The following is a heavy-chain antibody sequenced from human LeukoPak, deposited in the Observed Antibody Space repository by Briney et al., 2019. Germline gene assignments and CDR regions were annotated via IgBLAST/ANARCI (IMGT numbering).Heavy chain of an antibody. D-gene: IGHD1-26*01. CDR1: GGSISSYY. CDR3: ARSSVGATIDY. Sequence: SETLSLTCTVSGGSISSYYWSWIRQPPGKGLEWIGYIYYSGSTNYNPSLKSRVTISVDTSKNQFSPKLSSVTAADTAVYYCARSSVGATIDYWGQGTLVTVSS. V-gene: IGHV4-59*01. J-gene: IGHJ4*02. CDR2: IYYSGST.